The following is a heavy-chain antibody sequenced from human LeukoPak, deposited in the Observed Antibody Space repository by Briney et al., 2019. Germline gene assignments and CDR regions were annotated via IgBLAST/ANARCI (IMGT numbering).Heavy chain of an antibody. D-gene: IGHD3-22*01. J-gene: IGHJ4*02. CDR1: GYTFTSYG. Sequence: ASVKVSCKASGYTFTSYGISWVRQAPGQGLEWMGWISAYNGNTNYAQKLQSRVTMTTDTSTSTAYMELRSLRSDDTAVYYCARLKTYYYDSSGYPDYWGQGTLVTVSS. CDR3: ARLKTYYYDSSGYPDY. V-gene: IGHV1-18*01. CDR2: ISAYNGNT.